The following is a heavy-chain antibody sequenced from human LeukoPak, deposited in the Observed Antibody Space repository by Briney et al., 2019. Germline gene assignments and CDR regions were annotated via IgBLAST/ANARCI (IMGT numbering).Heavy chain of an antibody. V-gene: IGHV4-34*01. J-gene: IGHJ5*02. Sequence: PSETLSLTCAVYGGSFSGYYWSWIRQPPGKGLEWIGEINHSGSTNYNPSLKSRVTISVDTSKNQFSLKLSSVTAADTAVYYCARGNTVNGSGILGPGNWFDPWGQGTLVTVSS. D-gene: IGHD3-10*01. CDR2: INHSGST. CDR1: GGSFSGYY. CDR3: ARGNTVNGSGILGPGNWFDP.